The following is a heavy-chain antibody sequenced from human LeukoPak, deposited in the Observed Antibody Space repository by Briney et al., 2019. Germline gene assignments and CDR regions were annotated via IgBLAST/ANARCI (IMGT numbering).Heavy chain of an antibody. CDR1: GGSISTYY. J-gene: IGHJ4*02. V-gene: IGHV4-59*01. Sequence: SETLSLTCTVSGGSISTYYWSWIRQPPGKGLEWIGYIDDSGSTNYNPSLKSRVTISIDTSKNHFSLKLSSVTAADTAVYFCARDAGAFGDYIPTWGQGTLVSVSS. D-gene: IGHD4-17*01. CDR2: IDDSGST. CDR3: ARDAGAFGDYIPT.